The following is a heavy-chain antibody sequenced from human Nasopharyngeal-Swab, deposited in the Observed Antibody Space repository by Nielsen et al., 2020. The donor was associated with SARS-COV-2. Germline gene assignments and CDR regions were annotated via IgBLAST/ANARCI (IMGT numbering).Heavy chain of an antibody. J-gene: IGHJ6*03. V-gene: IGHV3-30*02. D-gene: IGHD3-16*01. Sequence: GGSLRFSCAASGFTFSSYGMHWVRQAPGEGLEWVAFIRYDGFNQHYVDSVKGRFTISRDSFKNTLYLQLNSLRAEDTAVYYCAKDHKMDSGGGVGYMDVWGKGTTVTVSS. CDR2: IRYDGFNQ. CDR3: AKDHKMDSGGGVGYMDV. CDR1: GFTFSSYG.